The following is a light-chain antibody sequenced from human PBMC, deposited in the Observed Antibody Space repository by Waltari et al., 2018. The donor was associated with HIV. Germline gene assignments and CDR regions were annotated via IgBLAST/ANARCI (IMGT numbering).Light chain of an antibody. Sequence: EGVLTQSPGTLSLSPGERATLSCRASQSVGSNYLAWYQQKPGQAPRLLVYGTSRRATDIPDRFSGGGSGTAFTLTISRLEPEDYAVYYCQQYGSSPEVAFGGGTKVEIK. V-gene: IGKV3-20*01. J-gene: IGKJ4*01. CDR2: GTS. CDR3: QQYGSSPEVA. CDR1: QSVGSNY.